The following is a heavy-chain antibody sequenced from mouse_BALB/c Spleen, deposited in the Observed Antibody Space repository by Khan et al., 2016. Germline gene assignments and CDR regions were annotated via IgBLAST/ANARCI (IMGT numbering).Heavy chain of an antibody. CDR2: ISYSGST. D-gene: IGHD6-1*01. J-gene: IGHJ2*01. V-gene: IGHV3-8*02. CDR1: VDSITSGY. Sequence: EVKLLESGPSLVKPSQTLSLTCSVTVDSITSGYWNWIRKFPGNKLEYMGYISYSGSTYYNPSLKSRISITRDTSKYQYYLQLNYVTTEDTATYYCSRLSAGYCDYWGQGTTLTVSS. CDR3: SRLSAGYCDY.